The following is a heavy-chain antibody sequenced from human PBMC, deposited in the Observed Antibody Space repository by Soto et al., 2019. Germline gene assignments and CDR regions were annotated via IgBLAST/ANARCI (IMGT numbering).Heavy chain of an antibody. CDR3: SRGAEGKTPAGSLNYYYGMDV. CDR1: GFTFSDHY. D-gene: IGHD3-10*01. Sequence: EVQLVESGGGLVQPGGSLRLSCAASGFTFSDHYMQWVRQAPGKGLEWVARIRNKANSYTTIYAASVKGRVTISRDGSKNSLYLETSSLRTEDTAVYYCSRGAEGKTPAGSLNYYYGMDVWGQGPTVTVS. CDR2: IRNKANSYTT. J-gene: IGHJ6*01. V-gene: IGHV3-72*01.